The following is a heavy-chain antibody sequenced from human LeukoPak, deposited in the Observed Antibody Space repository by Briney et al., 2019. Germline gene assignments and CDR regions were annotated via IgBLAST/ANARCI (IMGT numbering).Heavy chain of an antibody. V-gene: IGHV3-33*01. CDR2: IWSDASNT. D-gene: IGHD3-9*01. Sequence: GGSLSLSCSPSGFTFSSYGMHWARQLPGKGLEWVAVIWSDASNTYYADSVKGRFTISRDNSKNTLFLQMNSLRAEDTAVYYCARTYNIRFFDTWGQGTLVTVSS. J-gene: IGHJ5*02. CDR1: GFTFSSYG. CDR3: ARTYNIRFFDT.